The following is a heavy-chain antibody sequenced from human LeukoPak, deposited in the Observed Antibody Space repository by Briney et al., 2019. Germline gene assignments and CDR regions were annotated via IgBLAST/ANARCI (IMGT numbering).Heavy chain of an antibody. CDR2: ISKTGGTK. CDR3: AKEVGYNYAPLDY. J-gene: IGHJ4*02. Sequence: WSLRLSCAASGFTFSAYGMQWVRQAPGKGLEWLAVISKTGGTKYYADSVKGRFTVSRDNAGNTLYLQMNSLRPEDTAVYYCAKEVGYNYAPLDYWGLGTLVTVSS. V-gene: IGHV3-30*18. CDR1: GFTFSAYG. D-gene: IGHD5-18*01.